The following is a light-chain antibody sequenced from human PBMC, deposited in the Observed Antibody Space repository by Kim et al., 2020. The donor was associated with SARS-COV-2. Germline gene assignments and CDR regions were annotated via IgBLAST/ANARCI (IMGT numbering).Light chain of an antibody. J-gene: IGKJ1*01. V-gene: IGKV3-20*01. Sequence: EIVLTQSPGTLSLSPGERATLSCRPSQCVSGSYLAWYQQKPGQAPRLLIYGASSRATGIPDRFSGSGSGTDCTLTISRLEPEDFAVYYCQRYGSSPQAFGQGTKVDIK. CDR1: QCVSGSY. CDR3: QRYGSSPQA. CDR2: GAS.